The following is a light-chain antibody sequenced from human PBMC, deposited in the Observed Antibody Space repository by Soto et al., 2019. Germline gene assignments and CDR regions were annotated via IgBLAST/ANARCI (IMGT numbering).Light chain of an antibody. CDR1: QSISIN. J-gene: IGKJ1*01. Sequence: EIVMTQSPVTLSVSPGERATLSCRASQSISINLAWYQQKPGQAPRLLIYGASTRDTGIPARFSASGSGTEFTLSINSLQSEDFAVYYCQHYHNWPPWTFGQGTKVEIK. CDR3: QHYHNWPPWT. V-gene: IGKV3-15*01. CDR2: GAS.